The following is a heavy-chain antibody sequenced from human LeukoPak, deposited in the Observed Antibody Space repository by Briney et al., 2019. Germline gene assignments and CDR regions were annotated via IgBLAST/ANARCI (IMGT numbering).Heavy chain of an antibody. Sequence: PGGPLKLSCAASGFTFSNAWMSWVRQPPGKGLEWVGRIKSKTDGGTTDYAAPVKGRFTISRDDSKNTLYLQMNSLKTEDTAVYYCTTTGYSSSWYRFWGQGTLVTVSS. CDR2: IKSKTDGGTT. D-gene: IGHD6-13*01. V-gene: IGHV3-15*01. CDR3: TTTGYSSSWYRF. J-gene: IGHJ4*02. CDR1: GFTFSNAW.